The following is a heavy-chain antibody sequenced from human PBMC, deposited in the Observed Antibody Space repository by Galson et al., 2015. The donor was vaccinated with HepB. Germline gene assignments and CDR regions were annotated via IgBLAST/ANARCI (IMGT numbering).Heavy chain of an antibody. Sequence: SVKDSCKASGGTFSSYAISWVRQAPGQGLEWMGRIIPILGIANYAQKFQGRVTITADKSTSTAYMELSSLRSEDTAVYYCARSFYGSGSYYNGDWFDPWGQGTLVTVSS. CDR3: ARSFYGSGSYYNGDWFDP. J-gene: IGHJ5*02. V-gene: IGHV1-69*04. CDR1: GGTFSSYA. CDR2: IIPILGIA. D-gene: IGHD3-10*01.